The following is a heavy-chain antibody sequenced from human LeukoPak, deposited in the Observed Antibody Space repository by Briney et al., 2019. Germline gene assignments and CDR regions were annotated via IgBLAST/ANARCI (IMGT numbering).Heavy chain of an antibody. CDR3: AKVAKYYYGSETYYFFEH. CDR2: ISYGGSNK. Sequence: GRSLRLSCAASGFSFRSYGMHWVRQAPGKGLEWVALISYGGSNKYYADSVKGRITISRDNSKNTLYLQMNNMTVEDTAVYYCAKVAKYYYGSETYYFFEHWGQGTPVTASS. V-gene: IGHV3-30*18. CDR1: GFSFRSYG. J-gene: IGHJ4*02. D-gene: IGHD3-10*01.